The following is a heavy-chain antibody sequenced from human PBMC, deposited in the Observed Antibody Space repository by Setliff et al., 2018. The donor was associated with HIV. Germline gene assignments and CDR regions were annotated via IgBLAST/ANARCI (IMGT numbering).Heavy chain of an antibody. CDR2: ISSSGRTL. D-gene: IGHD1-26*01. V-gene: IGHV3-11*04. Sequence: LSLTCTVSGGSISSHYWSWIRQAPGKGLEWVSYISSSGRTLYYADSVKGRFTISRDNAKNTLYLQMNSLIFEDTAVYYCTRGGSYAVGDYWGQGTLVTVSS. CDR1: GGSISSHY. J-gene: IGHJ4*02. CDR3: TRGGSYAVGDY.